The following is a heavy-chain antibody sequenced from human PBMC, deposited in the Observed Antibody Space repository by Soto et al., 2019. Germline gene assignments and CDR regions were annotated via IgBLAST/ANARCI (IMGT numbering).Heavy chain of an antibody. CDR2: IYYSGST. CDR1: GGSISSYY. Sequence: SETLSLTCTVSGGSISSYYWSWIRQPPGKGLEWIGYIYYSGSTNYNPSLKSRVTISVDTSKNQFSLKLSSVTAADTAVYYCARHSMVRGVISPWHYWGQGTLVTVSS. D-gene: IGHD3-10*01. CDR3: ARHSMVRGVISPWHY. J-gene: IGHJ4*02. V-gene: IGHV4-59*08.